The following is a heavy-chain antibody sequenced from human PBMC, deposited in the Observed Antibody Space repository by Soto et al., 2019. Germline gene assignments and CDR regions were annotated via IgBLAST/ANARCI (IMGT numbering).Heavy chain of an antibody. CDR2: ISAGGGST. CDR3: APPRGYGVFDAYDI. Sequence: GGALRLSWAASGFTFSTYAMGWVRQAPGKGVEWASAISAGGGSTYYADSVKGRFTISRDNFINTLYLQLNSLRTEDTPVYYCAPPRGYGVFDAYDIWGQGAMVTVSS. CDR1: GFTFSTYA. V-gene: IGHV3-23*01. D-gene: IGHD4-17*01. J-gene: IGHJ3*02.